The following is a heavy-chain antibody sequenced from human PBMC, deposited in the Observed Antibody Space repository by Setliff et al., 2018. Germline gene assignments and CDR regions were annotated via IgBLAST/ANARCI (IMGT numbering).Heavy chain of an antibody. J-gene: IGHJ4*02. D-gene: IGHD6-19*01. CDR3: ATLLYGRGWYRYFES. Sequence: PSETLSLTCTVSGASITNINYYWGLIRQPPGKGLEWIGSIFYSGRTFYNPSLKSRVTISVDTSKNQFSLKLSSVTAADTAVYYCATLLYGRGWYRYFESWGQGTLVTVSS. V-gene: IGHV4-39*07. CDR2: IFYSGRT. CDR1: GASITNINYY.